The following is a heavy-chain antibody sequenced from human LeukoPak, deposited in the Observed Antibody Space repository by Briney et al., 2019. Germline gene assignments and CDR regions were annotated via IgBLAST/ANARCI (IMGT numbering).Heavy chain of an antibody. CDR2: INHSGST. CDR1: GGSFSGYY. Sequence: PSETLSLTCAVYGGSFSGYYWSWIRQPPGKGLEWIGEINHSGSTNYNPSPKSRVTISVDTSKNQFSLKLSSVTAADTAVYYCASVLTGAQFYYYYGMDVWGQGTTVTVSS. J-gene: IGHJ6*02. V-gene: IGHV4-34*01. CDR3: ASVLTGAQFYYYYGMDV. D-gene: IGHD3-9*01.